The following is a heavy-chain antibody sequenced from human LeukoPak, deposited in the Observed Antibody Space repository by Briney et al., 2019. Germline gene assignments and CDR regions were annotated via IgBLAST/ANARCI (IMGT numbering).Heavy chain of an antibody. J-gene: IGHJ6*03. D-gene: IGHD6-6*01. CDR3: ARSERGSSPPYMDV. V-gene: IGHV4-59*01. Sequence: SETLSLTCTVSGGSISSYYWSWIRQPPGKGLEWIGYIYYSGSTNYNPSLKSRVTISVDTSKNQFSLKLSSVTAADTAVYYCARSERGSSPPYMDVWGKGTTVTVSS. CDR2: IYYSGST. CDR1: GGSISSYY.